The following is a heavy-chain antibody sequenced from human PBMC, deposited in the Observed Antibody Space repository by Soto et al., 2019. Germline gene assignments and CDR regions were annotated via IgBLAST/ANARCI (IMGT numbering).Heavy chain of an antibody. J-gene: IGHJ6*02. Sequence: GASVKVSCKASGYTFTGYYMHWVRQAPGQGLEWMGWINPNSGGTNYAQKFQGWVTMTRDTSISTAYMELSRLRSDDTAVYYCAREGYCSSWSLDVWGQGTTVTVSS. V-gene: IGHV1-2*04. D-gene: IGHD6-13*01. CDR3: AREGYCSSWSLDV. CDR1: GYTFTGYY. CDR2: INPNSGGT.